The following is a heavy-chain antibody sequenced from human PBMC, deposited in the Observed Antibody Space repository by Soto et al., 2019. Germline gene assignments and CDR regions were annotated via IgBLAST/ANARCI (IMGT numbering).Heavy chain of an antibody. V-gene: IGHV3-33*01. CDR1: GFTFSNYG. Sequence: PGGSLRLSCAASGFTFSNYGMHWVRQAPGKGLEWVAVIWYDGNNKYYADSVKGRLTISRDNSNNTLYVQMTSLRAEDTAVYYCARGLHSLFDYWGQGTLVTVSS. CDR3: ARGLHSLFDY. CDR2: IWYDGNNK. D-gene: IGHD2-21*01. J-gene: IGHJ4*02.